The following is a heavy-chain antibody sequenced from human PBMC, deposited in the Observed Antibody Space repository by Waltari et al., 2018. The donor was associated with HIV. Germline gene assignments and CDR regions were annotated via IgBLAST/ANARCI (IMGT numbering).Heavy chain of an antibody. CDR2: INPNSGGT. V-gene: IGHV1-2*02. J-gene: IGHJ4*02. CDR1: GYTFTGYY. CDR3: ARADPQGRWLVWRDTIDY. D-gene: IGHD6-19*01. Sequence: QVQLVQSGAEVKTPGASVKVSCKASGYTFTGYYMHWVRQAPGHGLEWMGWINPNSGGTNYAQKFQGRVTMTRDTSISTAYMELSRLRSDDTAVYYCARADPQGRWLVWRDTIDYWGQGTLVTVSS.